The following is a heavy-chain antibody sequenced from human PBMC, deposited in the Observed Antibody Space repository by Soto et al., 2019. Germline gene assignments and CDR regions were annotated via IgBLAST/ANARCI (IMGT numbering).Heavy chain of an antibody. Sequence: PGGSLRLSCAASRFTFSSYAMSWVRQAPGKGLEWVSAISGSGGSTYYADSVKGRFTISRDNSKNTLYLQMNSLRAEDTAVYYCARVGPYDYTVYGMDVWGQGTTVTVSS. J-gene: IGHJ6*02. CDR2: ISGSGGST. D-gene: IGHD4-4*01. CDR3: ARVGPYDYTVYGMDV. V-gene: IGHV3-23*01. CDR1: RFTFSSYA.